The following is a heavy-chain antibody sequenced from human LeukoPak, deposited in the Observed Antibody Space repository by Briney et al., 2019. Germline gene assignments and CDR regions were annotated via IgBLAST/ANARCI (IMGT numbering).Heavy chain of an antibody. V-gene: IGHV1-46*01. Sequence: ASVKVSCKASGYTFTCYYMHWVRQAPGQGLEWMGIINPSGGSTSYAQKFQGRVTMTRDMSTSTVYMELSSLRSEDTAVYYCAINENILTGSGYFDYWGQGTLVTVSS. CDR3: AINENILTGSGYFDY. CDR2: INPSGGST. J-gene: IGHJ4*02. D-gene: IGHD3-9*01. CDR1: GYTFTCYY.